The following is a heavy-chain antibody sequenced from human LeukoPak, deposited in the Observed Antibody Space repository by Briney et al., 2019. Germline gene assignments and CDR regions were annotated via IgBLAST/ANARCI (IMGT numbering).Heavy chain of an antibody. CDR3: ARDLCSGGSCYDRDAFDI. CDR1: GFTFSSYA. J-gene: IGHJ3*02. Sequence: GGSLRLSCAASGFTFSSYAMHWVRQAPGKGLEWVEVISYDGSNKYYADSVKGRFTISRDNSKNTLYLQMNSLRAEDTAVYYCARDLCSGGSCYDRDAFDIWGQGTMVTVSS. CDR2: ISYDGSNK. D-gene: IGHD2-15*01. V-gene: IGHV3-30*04.